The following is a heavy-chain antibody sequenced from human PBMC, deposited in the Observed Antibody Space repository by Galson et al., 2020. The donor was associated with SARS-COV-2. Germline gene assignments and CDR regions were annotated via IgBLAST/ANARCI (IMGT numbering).Heavy chain of an antibody. D-gene: IGHD3-22*01. CDR2: SHPDSGGT. CDR1: GYTFTDYY. V-gene: IGHV1-2*02. Sequence: ASVKVSCKASGYTFTDYYIHWVRQAPGQGLEWMGRSHPDSGGTKYAQKFQGRVTMTRDTSISTAYMDLSRLRSDDTAVYYCATGSGYANYFDPWGQGTLVTVSS. CDR3: ATGSGYANYFDP. J-gene: IGHJ5*02.